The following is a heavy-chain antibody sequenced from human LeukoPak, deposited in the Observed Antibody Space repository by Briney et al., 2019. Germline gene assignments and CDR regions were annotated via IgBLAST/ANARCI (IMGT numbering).Heavy chain of an antibody. V-gene: IGHV4-61*01. CDR2: IYYRETT. CDR1: GGSASSGSYY. CDR3: ARDEAVAAIGLGFGVSLDV. D-gene: IGHD2-15*01. J-gene: IGHJ6*02. Sequence: SETLSLTCGLSGGSASSGSYYWGWVRQPPGKRLEWIGYIYYRETTNDNPSLKSRVTISVDASKDQLFVKLNSVTAADTALYYGARDEAVAAIGLGFGVSLDVWGQGTTVTVS.